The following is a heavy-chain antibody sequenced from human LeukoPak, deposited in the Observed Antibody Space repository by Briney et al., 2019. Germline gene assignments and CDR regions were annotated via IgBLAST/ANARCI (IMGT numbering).Heavy chain of an antibody. J-gene: IGHJ4*02. CDR2: IRDDGTDK. CDR3: AKSPPLSRDYFDY. V-gene: IGHV3-30*02. D-gene: IGHD6-13*01. CDR1: GFIFSIHG. Sequence: PGGSLRLSCAASGFIFSIHGMHWVRQAPGKGLEWVAFIRDDGTDKYYADSVKGRFTISRDNSKNTLYLQMNSLRAEDTAVYYCAKSPPLSRDYFDYWGQGTLVTVSS.